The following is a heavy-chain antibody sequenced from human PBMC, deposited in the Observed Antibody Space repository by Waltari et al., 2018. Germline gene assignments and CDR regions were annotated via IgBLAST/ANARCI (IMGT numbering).Heavy chain of an antibody. CDR3: ARGIVATVPWRSAYFQH. J-gene: IGHJ1*01. D-gene: IGHD5-12*01. Sequence: QVQLQESGPGLVKPSQTLSLTCTVSGGPISSGDYYWSWIRQPPGKGLEWIGYIYYSGSTYYNPSLKSRVTISVDTSKNQFSLKLSSVTAADTAVYYCARGIVATVPWRSAYFQHWGQGTLVTVSS. CDR1: GGPISSGDYY. V-gene: IGHV4-30-4*08. CDR2: IYYSGST.